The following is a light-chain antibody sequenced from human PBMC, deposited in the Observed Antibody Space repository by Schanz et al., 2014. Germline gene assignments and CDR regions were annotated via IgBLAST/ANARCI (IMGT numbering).Light chain of an antibody. Sequence: QSALTQPPSASGSPGQSVTISCTGTSSDVGGYNFVSWYQQIPGKAPKLMIYKVTQRPSGVSNRFSGSKSGNTASLTVSGLQAEDEADYYCSSFTTSSTQVFGGGTQLTVL. CDR2: KVT. CDR3: SSFTTSSTQV. CDR1: SSDVGGYNF. V-gene: IGLV2-14*01. J-gene: IGLJ3*02.